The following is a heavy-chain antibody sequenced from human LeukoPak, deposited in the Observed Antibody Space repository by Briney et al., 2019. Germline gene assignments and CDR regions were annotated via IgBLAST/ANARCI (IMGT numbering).Heavy chain of an antibody. CDR1: GGSMTHYF. V-gene: IGHV3-20*04. Sequence: ETLSLTCTVSGGSMTHYFWNWIRQPPGKGLEWVSGINWNGGSRDYADSVKGRFTISRDNAKNSLYLQMNSLRAEDTALYYCARDQGYYFDYWGQGTLVTVSS. J-gene: IGHJ4*02. CDR3: ARDQGYYFDY. CDR2: INWNGGSR.